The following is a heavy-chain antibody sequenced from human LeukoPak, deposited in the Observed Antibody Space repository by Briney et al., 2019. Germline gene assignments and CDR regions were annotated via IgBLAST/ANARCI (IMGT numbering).Heavy chain of an antibody. D-gene: IGHD5-12*01. Sequence: GGSLRLSCAAFGFTFSSDSMNWVRQAPRKGLEWVSYINSSSSYIYYADSVKGRFTITRDNAKNLLYLQMNRLRDEHTADYYCARGRWWLHATYFDYWGQGTLVTVSS. V-gene: IGHV3-21*05. CDR3: ARGRWWLHATYFDY. CDR1: GFTFSSDS. J-gene: IGHJ4*02. CDR2: INSSSSYI.